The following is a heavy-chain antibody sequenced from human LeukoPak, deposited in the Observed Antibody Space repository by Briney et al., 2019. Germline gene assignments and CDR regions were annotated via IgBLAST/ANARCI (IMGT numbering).Heavy chain of an antibody. V-gene: IGHV4-39*01. CDR1: GGSISSSSYY. CDR3: ARHLSPRGYSYGWGYFDL. J-gene: IGHJ2*01. CDR2: IHYSGST. D-gene: IGHD5-18*01. Sequence: SETLSLTCTVSGGSISSSSYYWGWIRQPPGKGLEWIGSIHYSGSTYYNPSLKSRVTISVDTSKNQFPLKLSSVTAADTAVYYCARHLSPRGYSYGWGYFDLWGRGTLVTVSS.